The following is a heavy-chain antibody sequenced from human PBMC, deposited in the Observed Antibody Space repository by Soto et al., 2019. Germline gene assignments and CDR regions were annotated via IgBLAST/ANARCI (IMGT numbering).Heavy chain of an antibody. J-gene: IGHJ4*02. CDR1: GFSFRDYF. Sequence: GESLKISYAASGFSFRDYFMSWIRPAPGKGLEWVSYIGPYGNSIYYADSVKGRFTISRDDATNSLHLHMNSLRTDDTAVYYCARDDHTYGVYWGQGTPVTVSS. CDR2: IGPYGNSI. D-gene: IGHD2-21*01. V-gene: IGHV3-11*01. CDR3: ARDDHTYGVY.